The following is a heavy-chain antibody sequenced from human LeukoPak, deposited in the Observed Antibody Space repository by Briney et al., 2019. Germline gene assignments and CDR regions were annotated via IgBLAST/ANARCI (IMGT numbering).Heavy chain of an antibody. V-gene: IGHV3-7*01. CDR1: EFTFSTYW. J-gene: IGHJ4*02. Sequence: QPGGSLRLSCAASEFTFSTYWMNWVRQVPGKGLEWVANIGPDGSQKYYVDSVKGRFTISRDNAKNSLYLQMNSLRADDTAVYYCEPSSGGQGILVTVSS. CDR2: IGPDGSQK. CDR3: EPSS.